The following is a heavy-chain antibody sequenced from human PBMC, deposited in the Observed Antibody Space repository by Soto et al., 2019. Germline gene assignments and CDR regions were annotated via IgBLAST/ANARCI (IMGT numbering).Heavy chain of an antibody. CDR3: VQSRCGGDCLEIYSSHAYNGLDV. D-gene: IGHD2-21*02. CDR2: LYWDDDK. CDR1: GLSLRTTGVG. V-gene: IGHV2-5*02. J-gene: IGHJ6*02. Sequence: QVTLKESGPTLVKPTQTLTLTCTVSGLSLRTTGVGVGWVRQPPGKALEWLALLYWDDDKRYSPSLRSRLTIAKDISEKHVVLTITYMDTVATATYYCVQSRCGGDCLEIYSSHAYNGLDVWGQGTTVTVPS.